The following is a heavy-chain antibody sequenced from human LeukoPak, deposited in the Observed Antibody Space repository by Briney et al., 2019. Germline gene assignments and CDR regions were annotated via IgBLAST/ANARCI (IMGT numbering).Heavy chain of an antibody. CDR3: ARRLDIVVSIAFDI. Sequence: GASVKVSCKASGYTFTSYGISWVRQAPGQGLEWMGWISPYNDNTNYAQKFQGRVTMTTDTSTRTAYMELRSLRSDDTAVYYCARRLDIVVSIAFDIWGQGTMVIVSS. CDR2: ISPYNDNT. CDR1: GYTFTSYG. J-gene: IGHJ3*02. V-gene: IGHV1-18*01. D-gene: IGHD5-12*01.